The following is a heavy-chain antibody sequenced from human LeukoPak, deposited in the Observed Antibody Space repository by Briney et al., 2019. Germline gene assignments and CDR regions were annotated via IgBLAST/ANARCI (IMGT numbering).Heavy chain of an antibody. J-gene: IGHJ4*02. V-gene: IGHV4-59*01. CDR2: MYYTGDT. CDR1: GGSLSNYY. D-gene: IGHD3-9*01. Sequence: SETLSLTCTVSGGSLSNYYWSWIRQPPGKALEWIGYMYYTGDTNYNPSLKSRVTISVDTSKNQFSLKLSSVTAADTAVYYCARLTTSGYSNSWGGGTLVSVSS. CDR3: ARLTTSGYSNS.